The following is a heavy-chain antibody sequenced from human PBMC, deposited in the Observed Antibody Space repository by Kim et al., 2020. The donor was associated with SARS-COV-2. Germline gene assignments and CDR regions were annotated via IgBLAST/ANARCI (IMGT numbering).Heavy chain of an antibody. CDR1: GGSISSSSYY. CDR2: IYYSGST. J-gene: IGHJ4*02. V-gene: IGHV4-39*01. CDR3: ARQGDYYGSGSYYNELNFDY. D-gene: IGHD3-10*01. Sequence: SETLSLTCTVSGGSISSSSYYWGWIRQPPGKGLEWIGSIYYSGSTYYNPSLKSRVTISVDTSKNQFSLKLSSVTAADTAVYYCARQGDYYGSGSYYNELNFDYWGQGTLVTVSS.